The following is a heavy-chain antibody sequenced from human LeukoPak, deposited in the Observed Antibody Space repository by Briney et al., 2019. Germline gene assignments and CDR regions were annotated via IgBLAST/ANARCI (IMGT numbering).Heavy chain of an antibody. V-gene: IGHV3-48*03. Sequence: GGSLRRSCAASGFTFSSYEMNWVRQAPGQGLEWVSYISSSGSTIYYADSVKGRFTISRDNAKNSLYLQMNSLRAEDTAVYYCARGVVPAANVDFGFDYWGQGTLVTVSS. CDR2: ISSSGSTI. J-gene: IGHJ4*02. CDR1: GFTFSSYE. CDR3: ARGVVPAANVDFGFDY. D-gene: IGHD2-2*01.